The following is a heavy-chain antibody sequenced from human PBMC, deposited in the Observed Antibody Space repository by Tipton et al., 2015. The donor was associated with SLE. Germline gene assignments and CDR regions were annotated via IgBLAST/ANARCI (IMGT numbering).Heavy chain of an antibody. V-gene: IGHV4-59*01. CDR2: IYYSGST. J-gene: IGHJ4*02. CDR1: GGSISSYY. Sequence: LRLSCTVSGGSISSYYWSWIRQPPGKGLEWIGYIYYSGSTNYNPSLKSRVTISVDTSKNQFSLKLSSVTAADTAVYYCARVIVGATSYFGYWGQGPLVTVSS. CDR3: ARVIVGATSYFGY. D-gene: IGHD1-26*01.